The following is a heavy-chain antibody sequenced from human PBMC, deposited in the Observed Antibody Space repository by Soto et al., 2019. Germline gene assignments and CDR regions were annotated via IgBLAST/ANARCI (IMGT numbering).Heavy chain of an antibody. Sequence: SGTLSLTCAVYCGSFSGHSWTWIRQSPWKVLEWIGDINHSGRVNYGPSLKSRVTISLDTSKNQFSLTLSAVTAADTAMYYCSTRAYDTNGYYRFDPWGQGTLVTVSS. CDR2: INHSGRV. CDR3: STRAYDTNGYYRFDP. V-gene: IGHV4-34*01. J-gene: IGHJ5*01. CDR1: CGSFSGHS. D-gene: IGHD3-22*01.